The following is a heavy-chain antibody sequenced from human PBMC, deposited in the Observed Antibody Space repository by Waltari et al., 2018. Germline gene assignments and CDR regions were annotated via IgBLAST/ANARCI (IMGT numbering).Heavy chain of an antibody. CDR1: GTSIRSYF. CDR2: PFYSGRT. CDR3: TRVTRRNTMSGDHVDAFDI. D-gene: IGHD3-3*01. Sequence: QILLQESGPGLVKPSETLSLNCNVSGTSIRSYFWSWIRQPPGKGLEWIGYPFYSGRTTYTTFLHIRVTISLDTSQKQFSLKLTSVTAADTAMYYCTRVTRRNTMSGDHVDAFDIWGQGKMVTVSS. V-gene: IGHV4-59*01. J-gene: IGHJ3*02.